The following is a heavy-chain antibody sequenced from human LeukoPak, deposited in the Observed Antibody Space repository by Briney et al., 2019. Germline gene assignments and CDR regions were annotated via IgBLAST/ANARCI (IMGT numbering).Heavy chain of an antibody. J-gene: IGHJ4*02. CDR2: ISSSSSYI. D-gene: IGHD2-2*03. V-gene: IGHV3-21*01. CDR1: GFTFNNYA. Sequence: PGGSLRLSCVASGFTFNNYAMSWVRQAPGKGLEWVSSISSSSSYIYYADSVKGRFTISRDNAKNSLYLQMNSLRAEDTAVYYCARGRAMDIVVVPAANWGQGTLVTVSS. CDR3: ARGRAMDIVVVPAAN.